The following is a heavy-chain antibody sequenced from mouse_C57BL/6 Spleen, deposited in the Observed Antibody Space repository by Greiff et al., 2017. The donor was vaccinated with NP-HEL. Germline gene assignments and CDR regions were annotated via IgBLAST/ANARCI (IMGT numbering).Heavy chain of an antibody. CDR3: GRGGLNWAWFAY. CDR2: IYPGSGST. CDR1: GYTFTSYW. J-gene: IGHJ3*01. D-gene: IGHD4-1*01. V-gene: IGHV1-55*01. Sequence: VQLQQPGAELVKPGASVKMSCKASGYTFTSYWITWVKQRPGQGLEWIGDIYPGSGSTNYNEKFKSKATLTVDTSSSTAYMQRSSLTSEDSAVYSCGRGGLNWAWFAYWGQGTLVTVSA.